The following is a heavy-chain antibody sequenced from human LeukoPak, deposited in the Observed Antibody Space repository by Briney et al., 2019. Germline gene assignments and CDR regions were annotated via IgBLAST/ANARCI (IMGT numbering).Heavy chain of an antibody. CDR1: RGTFTSYV. D-gene: IGHD6-6*01. CDR3: ATLIQSSSSNYYYDYMDV. V-gene: IGHV1-69*05. CDR2: IIPIFGTA. J-gene: IGHJ6*03. Sequence: ASVTVSSKPSRGTFTSYVISWVRQAPGQGGEWVGGIIPIFGTANYAQKFQGRVTITTDESTSTAYMELSSLRSEDTAVYYCATLIQSSSSNYYYDYMDVWGKGTTVTVSS.